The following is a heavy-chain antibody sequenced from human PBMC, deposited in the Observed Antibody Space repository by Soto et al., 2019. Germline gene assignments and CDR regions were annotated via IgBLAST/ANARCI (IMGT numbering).Heavy chain of an antibody. J-gene: IGHJ4*02. CDR2: ISSSSSTI. D-gene: IGHD1-26*01. V-gene: IGHV3-48*02. CDR3: ARDTGLVGATRDY. Sequence: SRXLSCAASGFTFSXYGMNWLRQAPGKGLELVSYISSSSSTIYYADSVKGRFTISRDNAKNSLYLQMNSLRDEYTDVYYCARDTGLVGATRDYWGQGTLGTVSS. CDR1: GFTFSXYG.